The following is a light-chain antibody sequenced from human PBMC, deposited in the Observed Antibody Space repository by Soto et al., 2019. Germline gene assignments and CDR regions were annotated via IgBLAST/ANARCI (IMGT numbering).Light chain of an antibody. J-gene: IGLJ2*01. V-gene: IGLV2-11*01. Sequence: QSALTQPPSVSGSPGQSVTISCTGTRSDVGYYNSVSWCQHHPGKAPTLMIYDVNKRPSGVPDRFSGSKSGNTASLTISGLQAEDEADYHCCSYAGSYSIVFGVWTKLNVL. CDR2: DVN. CDR1: RSDVGYYNS. CDR3: CSYAGSYSIV.